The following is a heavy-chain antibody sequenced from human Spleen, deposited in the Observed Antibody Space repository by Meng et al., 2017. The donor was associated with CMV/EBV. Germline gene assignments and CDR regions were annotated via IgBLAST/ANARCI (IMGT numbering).Heavy chain of an antibody. J-gene: IGHJ4*02. CDR1: GFTFSSYS. CDR3: AKDGIEGYYDSSGYYDY. D-gene: IGHD3-22*01. Sequence: GESLKISCAASGFTFSSYSMNWVRQAPGKGLEWVSTISDGGGNTYYADSVKGRFTISRDNSKNTLYLEMNSLRAEDTAVFYCAKDGIEGYYDSSGYYDYWGQGTLVTVSS. CDR2: ISDGGGNT. V-gene: IGHV3-23*01.